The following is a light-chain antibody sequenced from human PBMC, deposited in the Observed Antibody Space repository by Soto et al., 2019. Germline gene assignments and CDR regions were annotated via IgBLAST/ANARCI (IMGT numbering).Light chain of an antibody. CDR3: QQHGSSPWM. CDR2: GAS. J-gene: IGKJ1*01. Sequence: DIQMTQSPSTLSAAVGDRVTITCLSSQSISSWLAWYQQKPGKAPKVLIYGASNRATGIPDRFSGSGSGTDFTLTISRLEPEDFAVYYCQQHGSSPWMFGQGTKVDIK. V-gene: IGKV1-5*01. CDR1: QSISSW.